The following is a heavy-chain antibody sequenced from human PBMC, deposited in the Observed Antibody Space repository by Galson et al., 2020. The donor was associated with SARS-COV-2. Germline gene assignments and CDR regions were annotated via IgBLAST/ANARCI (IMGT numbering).Heavy chain of an antibody. Sequence: SETLSLTCTVSGGSISSSSYYWGWIRQPPGKGLAWIESIYFNGNTYYNPSLKSRVTMSIDTSKNQFSLKLSSVAAADTAVYYCARQVAGGGYFAFDYWGQGTLVTVSS. D-gene: IGHD6-19*01. J-gene: IGHJ4*02. CDR2: IYFNGNT. CDR3: ARQVAGGGYFAFDY. V-gene: IGHV4-39*01. CDR1: GGSISSSSYY.